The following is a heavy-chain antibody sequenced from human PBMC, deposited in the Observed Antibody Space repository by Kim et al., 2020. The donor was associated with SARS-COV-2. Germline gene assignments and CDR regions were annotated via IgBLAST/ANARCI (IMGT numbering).Heavy chain of an antibody. D-gene: IGHD2-15*01. J-gene: IGHJ6*02. Sequence: SETLSLTCAVYGGSFSGYYWSWIRQPPGKGLEWIGEINHSGSTNYNPSLKSRVTISVDTSKNQFSLKLSSVTAADTAVYYCARGHTPDCSGGSCYERGYYYYYGMDVWGQGTTVTVSS. CDR3: ARGHTPDCSGGSCYERGYYYYYGMDV. V-gene: IGHV4-34*01. CDR2: INHSGST. CDR1: GGSFSGYY.